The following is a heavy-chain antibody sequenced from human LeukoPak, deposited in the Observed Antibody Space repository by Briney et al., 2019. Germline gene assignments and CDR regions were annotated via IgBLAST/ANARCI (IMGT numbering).Heavy chain of an antibody. J-gene: IGHJ4*02. CDR1: GFTFSSYG. Sequence: TGGSLRLSCAASGFTFSSYGMHWVRQAPGKGLEWVAVISYDGSNKYYADSVKGRFTISRDNSKNTLYLQMNSLKTEDTAVYYCTKGRYTSGGFDYWGQGTLVTVSS. D-gene: IGHD6-19*01. V-gene: IGHV3-30*18. CDR3: TKGRYTSGGFDY. CDR2: ISYDGSNK.